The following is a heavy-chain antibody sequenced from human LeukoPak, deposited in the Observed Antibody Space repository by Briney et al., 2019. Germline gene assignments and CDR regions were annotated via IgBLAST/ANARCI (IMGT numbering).Heavy chain of an antibody. D-gene: IGHD2-15*01. CDR3: AKDGGDCSGGSCYSGSFDP. Sequence: GGSLRLSCAASGFTFDDDAMHWVRQAPGKGLEWVSGISWNSGSIGYANSVKGRFTISRDNAKNSLYLQMNSLRAEDTALYYCAKDGGDCSGGSCYSGSFDPWGQGTLVTVSS. V-gene: IGHV3-9*01. J-gene: IGHJ5*02. CDR1: GFTFDDDA. CDR2: ISWNSGSI.